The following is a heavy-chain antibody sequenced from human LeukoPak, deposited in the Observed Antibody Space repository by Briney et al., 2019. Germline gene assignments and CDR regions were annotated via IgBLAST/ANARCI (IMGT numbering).Heavy chain of an antibody. V-gene: IGHV4-61*01. D-gene: IGHD3-3*01. J-gene: IGHJ4*02. CDR3: ARDLEWSLLY. CDR2: IYYSGST. Sequence: PSETLSLTCTVSGVSVSSGSYYWSWIRQPPGKGLEWIGYIYYSGSTNYNPSLKSRVTISVDTSKNQFSLKLSSVTAADTAVYYCARDLEWSLLYWGQGTLVTVSS. CDR1: GVSVSSGSYY.